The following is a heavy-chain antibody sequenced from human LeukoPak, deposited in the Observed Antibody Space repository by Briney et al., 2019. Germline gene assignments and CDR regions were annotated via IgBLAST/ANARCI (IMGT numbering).Heavy chain of an antibody. CDR2: ISRSSGYI. Sequence: SGGSLRLSCAASGFTFSSYRMSWVRQAPGKGLEWVSSISRSSGYIYYADSVKGRFTVSRDDAKNSLYLQMNSLRAEDTAVYYCARDLYDSSGYYYYFDYWGQGTLVTVSS. CDR3: ARDLYDSSGYYYYFDY. J-gene: IGHJ4*02. V-gene: IGHV3-21*01. CDR1: GFTFSSYR. D-gene: IGHD3-22*01.